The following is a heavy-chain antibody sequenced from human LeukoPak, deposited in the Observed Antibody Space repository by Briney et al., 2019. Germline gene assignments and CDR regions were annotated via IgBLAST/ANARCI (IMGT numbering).Heavy chain of an antibody. CDR1: GGSISSGSYY. Sequence: SQTLSLTCTVSGGSISSGSYYWSWIRQPAGKGLEWIGRIYTSGSTNYDPSLKSRVTISVDTSKNQFSLKLSSVTAADTAVYYCARVGMTTSKSGAFDIWGQGTMVTVSS. J-gene: IGHJ3*02. CDR2: IYTSGST. D-gene: IGHD4-17*01. CDR3: ARVGMTTSKSGAFDI. V-gene: IGHV4-61*02.